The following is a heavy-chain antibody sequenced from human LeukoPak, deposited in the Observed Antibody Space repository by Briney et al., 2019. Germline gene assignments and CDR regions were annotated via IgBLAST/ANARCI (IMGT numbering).Heavy chain of an antibody. CDR1: GGSISSGGYS. Sequence: SQTLSLTCAVSGGSISSGGYSWSWIRQPPGKGLEWIGYIYHSGSTYYNPSLKSRVTISVDRSKNQFSLKLSSVTAADTAVYYCVRKGPDSSGYYYLDYWGQGTLVTVSS. CDR2: IYHSGST. D-gene: IGHD3-22*01. CDR3: VRKGPDSSGYYYLDY. V-gene: IGHV4-30-2*01. J-gene: IGHJ4*02.